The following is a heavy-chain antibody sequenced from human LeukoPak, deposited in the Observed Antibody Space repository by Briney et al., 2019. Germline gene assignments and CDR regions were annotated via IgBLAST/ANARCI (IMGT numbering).Heavy chain of an antibody. J-gene: IGHJ5*02. D-gene: IGHD2-15*01. Sequence: SETLSLTCAVYGGSLSGYYWSWIRQPPGKGLEWIGEINHSGSTNYNPSLKSRVTISVDTSKNQFSLKLSSVTAADTAVYYCARGSGSGGSLNWFDPWGQGTLVTVSS. CDR2: INHSGST. V-gene: IGHV4-34*01. CDR1: GGSLSGYY. CDR3: ARGSGSGGSLNWFDP.